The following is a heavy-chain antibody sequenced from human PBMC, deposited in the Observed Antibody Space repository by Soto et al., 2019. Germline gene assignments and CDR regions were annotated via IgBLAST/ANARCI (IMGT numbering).Heavy chain of an antibody. Sequence: QVQLVESGGGVVQPGRSLRLSCAASGFTFSSYAMHWVRQAPGKGLEWVAVISYDGSNKYYADSVKGRFTISRDNSKNTLYLQMNSLRAEDTAVYYCAREAIVVVTATVYYYYGMDVWGQGTTVTVSS. J-gene: IGHJ6*02. CDR3: AREAIVVVTATVYYYYGMDV. CDR1: GFTFSSYA. V-gene: IGHV3-30-3*01. CDR2: ISYDGSNK. D-gene: IGHD2-21*02.